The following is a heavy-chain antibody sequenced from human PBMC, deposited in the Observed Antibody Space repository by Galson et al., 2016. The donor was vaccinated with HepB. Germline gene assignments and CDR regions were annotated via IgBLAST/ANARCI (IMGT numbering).Heavy chain of an antibody. CDR2: GTT. J-gene: IGHJ4*02. Sequence: GTTHYASSVKGRFTVSRDHSKNTLYLQMNNLRPEDTAVYYCARDSGYGDFWRFDLWGQGALVAVSS. CDR3: ARDSGYGDFWRFDL. V-gene: IGHV3-66*01. D-gene: IGHD3-3*01.